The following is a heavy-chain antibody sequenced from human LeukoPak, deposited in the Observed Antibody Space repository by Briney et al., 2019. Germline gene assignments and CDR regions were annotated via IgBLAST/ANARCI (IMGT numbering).Heavy chain of an antibody. CDR2: IYSGGST. J-gene: IGHJ3*02. CDR3: ARASANTMTGHDAFDI. D-gene: IGHD3-22*01. V-gene: IGHV3-53*01. CDR1: GFTVSSNY. Sequence: GGSLRLSCAASGFTVSSNYMSWVRQAPGKGLEWVSVIYSGGSTYYADSVKGRFTISRDNSKNTLYLQMNSLRAEDTAVYYCARASANTMTGHDAFDIWGQGTMVTVSS.